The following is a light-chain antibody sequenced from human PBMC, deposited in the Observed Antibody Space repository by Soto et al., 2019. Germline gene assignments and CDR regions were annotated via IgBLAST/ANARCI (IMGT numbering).Light chain of an antibody. J-gene: IGLJ1*01. CDR3: GAHHGSGSDSLYV. Sequence: QSVLTQPPSASASLGASVTLTCTLSSGYSNYKVDWYQQRPGKGPRFVMRVGTGGIVGSKGDGIPDRFSVLGSGLNRYLTINNIQEEDESDYHCGAHHGSGSDSLYVFGTGTKVTVL. CDR2: VGTGGIVG. V-gene: IGLV9-49*01. CDR1: SGYSNYK.